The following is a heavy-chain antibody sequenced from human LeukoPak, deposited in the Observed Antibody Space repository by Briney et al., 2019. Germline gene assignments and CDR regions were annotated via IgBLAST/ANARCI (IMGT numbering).Heavy chain of an antibody. D-gene: IGHD3-10*01. CDR2: IIPILGIA. J-gene: IGHJ3*02. CDR3: ARASQDYYGSGSYYRGGDAFDI. Sequence: SVKVSCKTSGGTFLNYAISWVRQAPGQGLEWMGRIIPILGIANYAQKFQARVTLTADKSTSTAYMELSSLRSDDTAVYYCARASQDYYGSGSYYRGGDAFDIWGQGTMVTVPS. CDR1: GGTFLNYA. V-gene: IGHV1-69*04.